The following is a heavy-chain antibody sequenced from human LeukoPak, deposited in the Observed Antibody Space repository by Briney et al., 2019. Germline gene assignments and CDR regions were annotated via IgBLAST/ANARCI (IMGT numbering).Heavy chain of an antibody. J-gene: IGHJ4*02. CDR3: ARDRTGEGWPDY. D-gene: IGHD6-19*01. CDR1: GYTFTGYY. CDR2: INPNSGGT. V-gene: IGHV1-2*02. Sequence: GASVKVSCKASGYTFTGYYMHWVRQAPGQGLEWRGWINPNSGGTNYAQKFQGRVTMTRDTSISTAYMELSRLRSDDTAVYYCARDRTGEGWPDYWGQGTLVTVSS.